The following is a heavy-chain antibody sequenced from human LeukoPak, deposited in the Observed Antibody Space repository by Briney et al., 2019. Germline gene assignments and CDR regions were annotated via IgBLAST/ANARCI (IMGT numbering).Heavy chain of an antibody. D-gene: IGHD6-19*01. CDR3: ARIPRGSGWSFLDF. J-gene: IGHJ4*02. CDR2: IQSDGSVQ. CDR1: GFSYSSYW. V-gene: IGHV3-7*01. Sequence: PGGSLRLXCAASGFSYSSYWMRWVRQAPGKGLEWVANIQSDGSVQQYVDSVKGRLTISRDNAKNSLYLQMNSLRAEDTAVYYCARIPRGSGWSFLDFWGQGTLVTVTS.